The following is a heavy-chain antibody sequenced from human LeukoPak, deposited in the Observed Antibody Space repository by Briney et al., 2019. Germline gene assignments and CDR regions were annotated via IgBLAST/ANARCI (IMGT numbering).Heavy chain of an antibody. Sequence: GRSLRLSCAASGFTFSSHGMHWVRQAPGKGLEWVAVISYDGSNKYYADSVKGRFTISRDNSKNTLYLQMNSLRAEDTAVYYCAKDFNSGGSSPPAFDYWGQGTLVTVSS. D-gene: IGHD1-26*01. V-gene: IGHV3-30*18. CDR1: GFTFSSHG. CDR3: AKDFNSGGSSPPAFDY. CDR2: ISYDGSNK. J-gene: IGHJ4*02.